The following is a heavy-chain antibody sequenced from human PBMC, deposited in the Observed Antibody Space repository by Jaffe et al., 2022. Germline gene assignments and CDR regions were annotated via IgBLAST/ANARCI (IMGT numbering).Heavy chain of an antibody. Sequence: QVQLQESGPGLVKPSETLSLTCAVSGYSISSGYYWGWIRQPPGKGLEWIGSIYHSGSTYYNPSLKSRVTISVDTSKNQFSLKLISVTAADTAVYFCARQPTSSWSDYWGQGTLVTVSS. CDR2: IYHSGST. V-gene: IGHV4-38-2*01. CDR3: ARQPTSSWSDY. D-gene: IGHD6-13*01. J-gene: IGHJ4*02. CDR1: GYSISSGYY.